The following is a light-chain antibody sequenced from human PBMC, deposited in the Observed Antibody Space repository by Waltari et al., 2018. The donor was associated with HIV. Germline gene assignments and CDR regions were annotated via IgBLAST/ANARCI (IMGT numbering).Light chain of an antibody. Sequence: HSALTQPASVSGSPGQSITIPCSGTSSDIGGYDYVSWYQQHPGKAPKLIIYEVIKRPSGVAYRVSGSKSGNTASLTISGLQAEDEADYYCSSYTSSNTLWVFGGGTKLTVL. V-gene: IGLV2-14*01. J-gene: IGLJ3*02. CDR3: SSYTSSNTLWV. CDR2: EVI. CDR1: SSDIGGYDY.